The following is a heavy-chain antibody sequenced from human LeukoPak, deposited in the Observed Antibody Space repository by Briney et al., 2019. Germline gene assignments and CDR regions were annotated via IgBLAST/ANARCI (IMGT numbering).Heavy chain of an antibody. CDR3: ARGIVGATPPLDY. CDR2: IKQDGSEK. D-gene: IGHD1-26*01. J-gene: IGHJ4*02. V-gene: IGHV3-7*01. Sequence: PGGSLRLSCAASGFTFSSYWMSWVRQAPGKGLEWVANIKQDGSEKYYVDSVKGRFTISRDNAKNSLYLQMNNLRAEDTAVYYCARGIVGATPPLDYWGQGTLVTVSS. CDR1: GFTFSSYW.